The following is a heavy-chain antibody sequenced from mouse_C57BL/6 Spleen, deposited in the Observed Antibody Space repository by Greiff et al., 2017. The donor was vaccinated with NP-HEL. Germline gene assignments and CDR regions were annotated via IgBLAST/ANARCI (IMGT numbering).Heavy chain of an antibody. CDR3: ASNYCSNYLYSFDY. CDR2: INPNYGTT. Sequence: EVQLQQSGPELVKPGASVKISCKASGYSFTDYNMNWVKQSNGKSLEWIGVINPNYGTTSYNQKFKGKATLTVDQSSSTAYMQLKSLTSEDSAVYYCASNYCSNYLYSFDYWGQGTTLTVSS. V-gene: IGHV1-39*01. CDR1: GYSFTDYN. D-gene: IGHD2-5*01. J-gene: IGHJ2*01.